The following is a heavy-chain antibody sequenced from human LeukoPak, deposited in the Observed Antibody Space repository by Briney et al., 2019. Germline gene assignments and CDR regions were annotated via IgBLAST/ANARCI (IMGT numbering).Heavy chain of an antibody. CDR3: ARATSHYYDSSGYSH. CDR1: GYTFTGYY. CDR2: INPNSGGT. D-gene: IGHD3-22*01. Sequence: ASVKVSCKASGYTFTGYYMHWVRQAPGQGLEWMGWINPNSGGTNYAQKFQGRVTMTRNTSISTAYMELSRLRSDDTAVYYCARATSHYYDSSGYSHWGQGTLVTVSS. J-gene: IGHJ4*02. V-gene: IGHV1-2*02.